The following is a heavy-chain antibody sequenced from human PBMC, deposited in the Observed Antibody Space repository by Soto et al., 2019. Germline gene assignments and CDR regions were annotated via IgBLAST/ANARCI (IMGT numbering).Heavy chain of an antibody. Sequence: PGGSLRLSCAASGFTFSSYGMHWVRQAPGKGLEWVAVISYDGSNKYYADSVKGRFTISRDNSKNTLYPQMNSLRAEDTAVYYCAKDMASLVRGVSTPYYYGMDVWGQGTTVTV. CDR2: ISYDGSNK. CDR1: GFTFSSYG. V-gene: IGHV3-30*18. J-gene: IGHJ6*02. D-gene: IGHD3-10*01. CDR3: AKDMASLVRGVSTPYYYGMDV.